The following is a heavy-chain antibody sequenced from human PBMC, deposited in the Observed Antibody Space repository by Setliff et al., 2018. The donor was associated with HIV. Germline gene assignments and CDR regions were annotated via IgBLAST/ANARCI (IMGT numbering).Heavy chain of an antibody. V-gene: IGHV1-18*01. CDR3: AIEIGDYYDSSGYYHPTDYYYGMDV. CDR1: GYTFTSYD. CDR2: ISAYNGNT. D-gene: IGHD3-22*01. Sequence: ASVKVSCKASGYTFTSYDISWVRQAPGQGLEWMGWISAYNGNTNHAQKLQGRVTMTTSTSTSTAYMELRSLRSDDTAVYYCAIEIGDYYDSSGYYHPTDYYYGMDVWGQGTTVTVSS. J-gene: IGHJ6*02.